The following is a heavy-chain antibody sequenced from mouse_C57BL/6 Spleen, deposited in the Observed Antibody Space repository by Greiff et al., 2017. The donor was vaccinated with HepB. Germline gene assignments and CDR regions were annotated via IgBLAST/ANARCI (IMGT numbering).Heavy chain of an antibody. D-gene: IGHD3-2*02. Sequence: QVQLQQSGAELVKPGASVKLSCKASGYTFTSYWMQWVKQRPGQGLEWIGEIDPSDSYTNYNQKFKGKATLTVDTSSSTAYMQLSSLTSEDSAVYYCARLRGAAAQDFDYWGQGTTLTVSS. J-gene: IGHJ2*01. CDR2: IDPSDSYT. CDR3: ARLRGAAAQDFDY. CDR1: GYTFTSYW. V-gene: IGHV1-50*01.